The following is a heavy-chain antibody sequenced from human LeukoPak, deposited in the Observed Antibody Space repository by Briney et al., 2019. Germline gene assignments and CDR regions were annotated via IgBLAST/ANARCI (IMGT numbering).Heavy chain of an antibody. Sequence: SETLSLTCTVSGASIIINGYYWGWIRQPPGKGPEWVGTIYYSGTTYYSPSLKSRVTISVDTSKHHFSLKLSSVTAADTAVYYCARSRGGLVDYWGQGTLVTVSS. CDR3: ARSRGGLVDY. CDR1: GASIIINGYY. CDR2: IYYSGTT. D-gene: IGHD2-15*01. J-gene: IGHJ4*02. V-gene: IGHV4-39*01.